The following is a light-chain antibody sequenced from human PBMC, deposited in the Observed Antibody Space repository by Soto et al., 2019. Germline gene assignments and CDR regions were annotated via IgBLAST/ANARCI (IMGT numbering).Light chain of an antibody. CDR3: SSYTGSSTYEV. Sequence: QSALTQPASVSGSPGQSITISCTGTSSDVGGYNYVSWYQQHPGKAPKLMIYDVNNRPSGVSNRFSGSKSGNTASLTISGLQAEDEADYYCSSYTGSSTYEVFGGWTKLTVL. V-gene: IGLV2-14*01. J-gene: IGLJ2*01. CDR1: SSDVGGYNY. CDR2: DVN.